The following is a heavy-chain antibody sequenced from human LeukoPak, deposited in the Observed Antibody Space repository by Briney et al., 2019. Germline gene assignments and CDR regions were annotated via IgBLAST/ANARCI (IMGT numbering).Heavy chain of an antibody. CDR3: AKGNGDYLYYYYYGMDV. D-gene: IGHD4-17*01. V-gene: IGHV3-23*01. J-gene: IGHJ6*02. Sequence: GGSLRLSCAASGFTFSSDAMSWVRQAPGKGLEWVSVISGGGDTTSYSDSVKGRFTISRDNAKNSLYLQMNSLRAEDTVLYYCAKGNGDYLYYYYYGMDVWGQGTTVTVSS. CDR2: ISGGGDTT. CDR1: GFTFSSDA.